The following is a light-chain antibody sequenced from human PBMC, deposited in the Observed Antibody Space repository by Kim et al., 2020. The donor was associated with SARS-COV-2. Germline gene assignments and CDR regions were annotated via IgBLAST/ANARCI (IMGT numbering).Light chain of an antibody. CDR3: QTWGTGMV. CDR2: LNSDGSH. Sequence: GASVKRTGTLSSGHSSYAIAWHQQQPEKGPRYLMKLNSDGSHSKGDGIPDRFSGSSSGAERYLTISSLQSEDEADYYCQTWGTGMVFGGGTQLTVL. CDR1: SGHSSYA. V-gene: IGLV4-69*01. J-gene: IGLJ3*02.